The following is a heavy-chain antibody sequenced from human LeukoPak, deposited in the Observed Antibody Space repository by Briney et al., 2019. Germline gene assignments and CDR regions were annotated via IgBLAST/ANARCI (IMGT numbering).Heavy chain of an antibody. J-gene: IGHJ4*02. CDR2: ISFDGGNK. Sequence: GGSLRLSCATSGFTFSMSAMHWVRLAPGKGLEWVAVISFDGGNKFYADSVKGRFSISRDNSKNTLYLQMNSLGLDDTAVYFCARGRAGIAAAGFDYWGQGTLVTVSS. V-gene: IGHV3-30-3*01. CDR3: ARGRAGIAAAGFDY. CDR1: GFTFSMSA. D-gene: IGHD6-13*01.